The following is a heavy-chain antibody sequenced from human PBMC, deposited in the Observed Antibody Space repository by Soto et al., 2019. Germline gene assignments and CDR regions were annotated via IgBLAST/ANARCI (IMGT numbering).Heavy chain of an antibody. CDR2: IYWNDDK. D-gene: IGHD3-3*01. CDR3: AHRLDYDFWSGYYNL. J-gene: IGHJ4*02. CDR1: GFSLSTSAVG. Sequence: SGPTLVNPTQTLTLTCTFSGFSLSTSAVGVGWIRQPPGKALEWLALIYWNDDKRYSPSLKSRLTITKDTSNNQVVLTMAKMDPVDTATYYCAHRLDYDFWSGYYNLWGQGSLVTVCS. V-gene: IGHV2-5*01.